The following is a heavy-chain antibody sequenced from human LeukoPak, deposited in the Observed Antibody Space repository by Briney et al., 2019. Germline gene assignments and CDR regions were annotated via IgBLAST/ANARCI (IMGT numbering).Heavy chain of an antibody. V-gene: IGHV4-39*07. CDR1: GGSISSSSYY. D-gene: IGHD2-2*01. Sequence: PSETLSLTCTVSGGSISSSSYYWGWIRQPPGKGLEWIGSIYYSGSTYYNPSLKSRVTISVDTSKNQFSLKLSSVTAADTAVYYCARVYCSSTSCYGIGSALDYWGQGTLVTVSS. J-gene: IGHJ4*02. CDR3: ARVYCSSTSCYGIGSALDY. CDR2: IYYSGST.